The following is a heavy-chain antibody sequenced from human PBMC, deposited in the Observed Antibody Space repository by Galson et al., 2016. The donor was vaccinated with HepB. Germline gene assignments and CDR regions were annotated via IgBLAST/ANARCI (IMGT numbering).Heavy chain of an antibody. CDR3: ARGCGGDCYSLSGY. CDR1: GFTLSSYG. V-gene: IGHV3-33*01. CDR2: IWYDGGNK. J-gene: IGHJ4*02. Sequence: SLRLSCAASGFTLSSYGMHWVRHAPGKGLEWVAAIWYDGGNKYYAESVKGRFTISRDTSKNTLYLQMTSLRVEDTAVYYCARGCGGDCYSLSGYWGQGTLVTVSP. D-gene: IGHD2-21*02.